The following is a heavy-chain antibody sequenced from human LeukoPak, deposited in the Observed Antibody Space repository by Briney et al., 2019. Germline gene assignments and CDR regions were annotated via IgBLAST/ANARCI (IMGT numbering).Heavy chain of an antibody. CDR2: ISGSGGST. V-gene: IGHV3-23*01. Sequence: GGSLRLSCAPSGFTFSSYAMSWVRPAPGKGLEWVSGISGSGGSTYYADSVKGRFTISRDNSKNTLYLQMNSLRAEDTAVYYCAKPRGSHFDYWGQGTLVTVSS. CDR3: AKPRGSHFDY. CDR1: GFTFSSYA. D-gene: IGHD3-10*01. J-gene: IGHJ4*02.